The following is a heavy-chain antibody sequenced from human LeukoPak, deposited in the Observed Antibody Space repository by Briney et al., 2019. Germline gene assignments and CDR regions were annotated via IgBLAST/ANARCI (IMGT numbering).Heavy chain of an antibody. J-gene: IGHJ6*02. CDR3: ARDLAYCSGGSCPRSGLYYYGMDV. CDR1: GFTFSSYA. CDR2: ISYDGSNK. V-gene: IGHV3-30-3*01. Sequence: GRSLRLSCAASGFTFSSYAMHWVRQAPGKGLEWVAVISYDGSNKYYADSVKGRFTISRDNSKNTLYLQMNSLRAEDMAVYYCARDLAYCSGGSCPRSGLYYYGMDVWGQGTTVTVSS. D-gene: IGHD2-15*01.